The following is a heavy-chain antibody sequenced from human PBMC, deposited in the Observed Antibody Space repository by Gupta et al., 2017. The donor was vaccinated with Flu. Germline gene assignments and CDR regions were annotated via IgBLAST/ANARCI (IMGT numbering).Heavy chain of an antibody. CDR1: GYTLTGHF. Sequence: QVHLMQSGAEVKKPGASVKVSCKASGYTLTGHFVQWVRQAPGQGLEWMGWINPNSGGTHFAQKFQGRITITRDTSISTAYMELSSLKSDDTAMYYCARSGESSGSHRGAFDGGGRGTMIIVSS. CDR3: ARSGESSGSHRGAFDG. J-gene: IGHJ3*01. V-gene: IGHV1-2*02. D-gene: IGHD3-16*02. CDR2: INPNSGGT.